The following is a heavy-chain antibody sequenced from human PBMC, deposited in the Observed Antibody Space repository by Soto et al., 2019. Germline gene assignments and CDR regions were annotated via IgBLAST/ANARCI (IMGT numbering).Heavy chain of an antibody. D-gene: IGHD5-18*01. Sequence: ASVKVSCKASGYTFTSYAMHWVRQAPGQRLEWMGWINAGNGNTKYSQKFQGRVTITRDISASTAYLELSSLRSEDTAVYYCARGLNGYLHYFDYWGQGTLVTVSS. V-gene: IGHV1-3*01. CDR2: INAGNGNT. CDR3: ARGLNGYLHYFDY. CDR1: GYTFTSYA. J-gene: IGHJ4*02.